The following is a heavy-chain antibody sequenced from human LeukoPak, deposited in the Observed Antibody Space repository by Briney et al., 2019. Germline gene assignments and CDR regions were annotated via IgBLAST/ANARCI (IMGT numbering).Heavy chain of an antibody. Sequence: GGSLRLSCAASGFTFDDYAMHWVRQAPGKGLEWVSGISWNSGSRGYADPVKGRFTISRDNAKNSLYLQMNSLRAEDTALYYCAKDIAPRPPYYDFWSGYRNYYYYYMDVWGKGTTVTVSS. V-gene: IGHV3-9*01. CDR2: ISWNSGSR. CDR1: GFTFDDYA. CDR3: AKDIAPRPPYYDFWSGYRNYYYYYMDV. D-gene: IGHD3-3*01. J-gene: IGHJ6*03.